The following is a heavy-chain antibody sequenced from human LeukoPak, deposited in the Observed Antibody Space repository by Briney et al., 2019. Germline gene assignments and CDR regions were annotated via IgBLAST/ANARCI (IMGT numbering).Heavy chain of an antibody. V-gene: IGHV3-7*01. J-gene: IGHJ6*03. CDR2: IKQDGSEK. CDR3: AKEGYSRGYYSYYYMDV. D-gene: IGHD6-13*01. Sequence: GGSLRLSCAASGFTFSSYWMSWVRQAPGKGLEWVANIKQDGSEKYYVDSVKGRFTISRDNAKNSLYLQMNSLRAEDTAVYYCAKEGYSRGYYSYYYMDVWGKGTTVTVSS. CDR1: GFTFSSYW.